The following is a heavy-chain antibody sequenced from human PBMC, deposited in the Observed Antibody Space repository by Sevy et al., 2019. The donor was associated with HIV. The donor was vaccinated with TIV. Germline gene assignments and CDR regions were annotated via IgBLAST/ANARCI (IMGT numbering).Heavy chain of an antibody. CDR2: ISNDGSNK. CDR1: GFTFSSYA. CDR3: ARVGGNSNWFDP. Sequence: GGSLRLSCAGSGFTFSSYAMHWVRQAPGKGLEWVAVISNDGSNKYYADSVKGRLTISRDNSRNTLYLQMDSLRIEDTAVYYCARVGGNSNWFDPWGQGTLVTVS. J-gene: IGHJ5*02. V-gene: IGHV3-30-3*01. D-gene: IGHD1-26*01.